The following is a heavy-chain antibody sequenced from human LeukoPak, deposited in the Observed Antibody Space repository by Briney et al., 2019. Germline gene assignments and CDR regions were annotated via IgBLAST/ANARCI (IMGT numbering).Heavy chain of an antibody. V-gene: IGHV3-30-3*01. CDR2: ISYDGSNK. J-gene: IGHJ4*02. Sequence: TGGSLRLSCAASGFTFSSYAMHWVRQAPGKGLEWVAVISYDGSNKYYADSVKGRFTISRDNSKNTLYLQMNSLRAEDTAVNYCARDDSYYYDSSGYYFEGYIGYWGQGTLVTVSS. D-gene: IGHD3-22*01. CDR1: GFTFSSYA. CDR3: ARDDSYYYDSSGYYFEGYIGY.